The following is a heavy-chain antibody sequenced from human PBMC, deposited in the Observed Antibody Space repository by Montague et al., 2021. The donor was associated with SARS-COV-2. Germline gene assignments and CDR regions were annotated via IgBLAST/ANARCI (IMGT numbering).Heavy chain of an antibody. D-gene: IGHD2-21*02. Sequence: SETLSLTCAVYGGSFSGYYWSWIRQPPGKGLEWIGEINHSGSTNYNPSLKSRVTISVDTSKNKFSLKLSSVTAADTAVYYCARGRVVTTFYYYYYGMDVWGQGTTVTVSS. J-gene: IGHJ6*02. CDR1: GGSFSGYY. CDR2: INHSGST. V-gene: IGHV4-34*01. CDR3: ARGRVVTTFYYYYYGMDV.